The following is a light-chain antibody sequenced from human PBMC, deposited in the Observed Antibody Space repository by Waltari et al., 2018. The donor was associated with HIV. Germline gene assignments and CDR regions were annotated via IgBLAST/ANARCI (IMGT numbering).Light chain of an antibody. V-gene: IGLV2-14*01. CDR3: CAYASTNSPYYI. J-gene: IGLJ1*01. CDR1: TSDVGAYAF. CDR2: KAV. Sequence: QSALTQPASVSGSPGQSITISCTAPTSDVGAYAFVSCYQQHPGTATTLLISHSVQHTCQAPMVLIYKAVPRASVMSERFSAYSSGNTASLTIYGLQPEDEADYYCCAYASTNSPYYIFGGGTTVT.